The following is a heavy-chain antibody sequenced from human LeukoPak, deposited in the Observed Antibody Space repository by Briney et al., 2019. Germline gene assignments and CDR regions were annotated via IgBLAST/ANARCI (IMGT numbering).Heavy chain of an antibody. CDR2: ISSSSSYI. CDR3: ARDKWDSSSWSYYYYGMDV. Sequence: PGGSLRLSCAASGFTFSSYSMNWVRQAPGKGLEWVSSISSSSSYIYYADSVKGRFTISRDNAKNSLYLQMNSLRAEDTAVYYRARDKWDSSSWSYYYYGMDVWGQGTTVTVSS. J-gene: IGHJ6*02. V-gene: IGHV3-21*01. CDR1: GFTFSSYS. D-gene: IGHD6-13*01.